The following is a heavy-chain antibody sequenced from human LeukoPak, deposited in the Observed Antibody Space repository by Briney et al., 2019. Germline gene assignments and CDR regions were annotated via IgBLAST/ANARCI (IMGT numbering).Heavy chain of an antibody. J-gene: IGHJ6*03. CDR2: ISSTSRNI. Sequence: GGSLRLSCAASGFTFSSYGMNWVRQAPGKGLEWVSYISSTSRNIYDADSVKGRFTISRDNAKNSLYLQMNSLRDDDTSLYYCARDPLRWLQNNYYYYYMDVCGKGTTVTVSS. CDR1: GFTFSSYG. D-gene: IGHD5-24*01. V-gene: IGHV3-48*02. CDR3: ARDPLRWLQNNYYYYYMDV.